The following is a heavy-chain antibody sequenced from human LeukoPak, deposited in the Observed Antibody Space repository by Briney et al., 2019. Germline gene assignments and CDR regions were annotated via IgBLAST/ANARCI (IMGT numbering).Heavy chain of an antibody. Sequence: SVKVSCTASGGPFNTYAITWVRQAPGQGLEWMRRIIPILDVADSAQKFQDRVTISADRSTSTVYMELSSLRSEDTAIYYCARFPVRGYTYGSVIHHMDVWGQGTTVTVSS. CDR3: ARFPVRGYTYGSVIHHMDV. J-gene: IGHJ6*02. CDR1: GGPFNTYA. CDR2: IIPILDVA. D-gene: IGHD5-18*01. V-gene: IGHV1-69*04.